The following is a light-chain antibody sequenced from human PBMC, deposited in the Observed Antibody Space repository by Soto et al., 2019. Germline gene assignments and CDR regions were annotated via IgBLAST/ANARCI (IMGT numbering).Light chain of an antibody. CDR1: QSISSA. J-gene: IGKJ2*01. Sequence: DIQMTQSPSSLSASVGDRVTITCRASQSISSALNWYQQRPGKPPRLLLYAAVALHSEVPSRFSGSGSGTDFTLTISGLQPDDFASYYCQQYHTYYTFGQGTRVESK. V-gene: IGKV1-39*01. CDR3: QQYHTYYT. CDR2: AAV.